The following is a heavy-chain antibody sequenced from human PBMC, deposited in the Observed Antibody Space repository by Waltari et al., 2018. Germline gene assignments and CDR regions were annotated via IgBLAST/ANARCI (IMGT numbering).Heavy chain of an antibody. J-gene: IGHJ6*02. CDR2: IYTSGST. Sequence: QVQLQESGPGLVKPSETLSLTCTVSGGSISSYYWSWIRQPAGKGLEWIGRIYTSGSTNYNPSLKSRVTMSVDTSKNQFSLKLSSVTAADTAVYYCARDTDYGDYYYYGMDVWGQGTTVTVSS. CDR3: ARDTDYGDYYYYGMDV. V-gene: IGHV4-4*07. D-gene: IGHD4-17*01. CDR1: GGSISSYY.